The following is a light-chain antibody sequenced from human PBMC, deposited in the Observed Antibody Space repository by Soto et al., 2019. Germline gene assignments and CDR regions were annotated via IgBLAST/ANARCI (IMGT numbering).Light chain of an antibody. J-gene: IGLJ1*01. CDR3: SSYTSSSTLVV. CDR1: SSAVGGYNY. Sequence: QSALTQPASVSGSPGQSITISCTGTSSAVGGYNYVSWYQQHPGKAPKLMIYDVSNRPSGVSNRFSGSKSGNTASLTISGLQAEDEADYYCSSYTSSSTLVVVGTGTKLTVL. CDR2: DVS. V-gene: IGLV2-14*01.